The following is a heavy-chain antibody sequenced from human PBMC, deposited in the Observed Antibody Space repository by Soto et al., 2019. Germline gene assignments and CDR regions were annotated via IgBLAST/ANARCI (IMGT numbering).Heavy chain of an antibody. V-gene: IGHV4-34*01. CDR1: GGSFSGYY. Sequence: SETLSLTCAVYGGSFSGYYWSWIRQPPGKGLEWIGEINHSGSTNYNPSLKSRVTISVDTSQYQFSLKLSSVTAADTAVYYCARETVTWSFDLWGRGTLVTVSS. CDR2: INHSGST. D-gene: IGHD4-17*01. CDR3: ARETVTWSFDL. J-gene: IGHJ2*01.